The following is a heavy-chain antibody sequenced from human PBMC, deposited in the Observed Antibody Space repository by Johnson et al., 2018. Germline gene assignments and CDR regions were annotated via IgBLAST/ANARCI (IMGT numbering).Heavy chain of an antibody. V-gene: IGHV3-74*01. D-gene: IGHD1/OR15-1a*01. CDR1: GFTFSSHW. CDR2: IKYDGSGT. CDR3: AREWNTGFDI. Sequence: EVQLVESGGGLVQPGGSLRLSCAASGFTFSSHWMHWVRQGPGKGLVWVSRIKYDGSGTGYADSVKGRFTISRDNAKNTVYLQMNSLRAEDTAVYYCAREWNTGFDIWGQGTMVTGSS. J-gene: IGHJ3*02.